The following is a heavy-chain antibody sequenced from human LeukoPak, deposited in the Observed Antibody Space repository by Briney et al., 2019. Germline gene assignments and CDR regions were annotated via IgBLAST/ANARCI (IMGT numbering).Heavy chain of an antibody. V-gene: IGHV3-21*01. CDR1: GFAFSNYA. CDR2: ITSGSSYI. J-gene: IGHJ6*03. Sequence: PGGSLRLSCTASGFAFSNYAMNWVRQALGKGLEWVSSITSGSSYIYYADSVKGRFTISRDNAKSSLYLQMDSLRAEDTAVYYCARDPYSGNYGAYYYYYMDVWGKGTTVTISS. CDR3: ARDPYSGNYGAYYYYYMDV. D-gene: IGHD1-26*01.